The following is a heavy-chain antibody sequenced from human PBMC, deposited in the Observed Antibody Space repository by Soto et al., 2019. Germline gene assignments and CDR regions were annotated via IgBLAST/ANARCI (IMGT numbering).Heavy chain of an antibody. J-gene: IGHJ6*02. CDR1: GFSLSTPGMR. Sequence: SGPTLVNPTQTLTLTCTFSGFSLSTPGMRVSWIRQPPGKALEWLARIEWDDDKFYSTSLETRLTISKDTSKNQVVLTMTNMDPVDTATYYCARSPTGYYGMDVWGQGXTVTVYS. V-gene: IGHV2-70*04. CDR3: ARSPTGYYGMDV. CDR2: IEWDDDK. D-gene: IGHD4-17*01.